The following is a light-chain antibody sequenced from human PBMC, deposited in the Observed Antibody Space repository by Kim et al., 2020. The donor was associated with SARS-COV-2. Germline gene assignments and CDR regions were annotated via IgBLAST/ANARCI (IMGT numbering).Light chain of an antibody. CDR1: QSISSW. J-gene: IGKJ2*01. CDR2: KAS. Sequence: SASVGDRVTITCRASQSISSWLAWYQQKPGKAPNLLIYKASSLQSGVPSRFSGSGSGTEVTLTISSLQPDDFATYSCQQYNSYPYTFGQGTKLEIK. V-gene: IGKV1-5*03. CDR3: QQYNSYPYT.